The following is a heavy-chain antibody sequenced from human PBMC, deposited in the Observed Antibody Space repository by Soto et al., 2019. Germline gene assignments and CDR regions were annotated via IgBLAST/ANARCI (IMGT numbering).Heavy chain of an antibody. CDR1: GFTFGAYA. CDR3: KLSPLDLYSNYYYYMDV. Sequence: GGSLPLSCKGTGFTFGAYAMGCVRQAPGKGLDWGGFIRSKASGRTTEYAASVKGRFTISGDDSKRIAHLQMISLKADDKAVYFCKLSPLDLYSNYYYYMDVWGKGTAVTV. D-gene: IGHD5-18*01. V-gene: IGHV3-49*04. CDR2: IRSKASGRTT. J-gene: IGHJ6*03.